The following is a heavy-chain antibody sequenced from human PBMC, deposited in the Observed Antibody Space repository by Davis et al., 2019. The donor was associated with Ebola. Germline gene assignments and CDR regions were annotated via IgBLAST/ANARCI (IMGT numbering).Heavy chain of an antibody. D-gene: IGHD6-6*01. CDR3: VGSRKSIAARDYYGMDV. J-gene: IGHJ6*02. CDR2: IIPILGIA. Sequence: SVKVSCKASGGTFSSYTISWVRQAPGQGLEWMGRIIPILGIANYAQKFQGRVTITADKSTSTAYMELSSLRSEDTAVYYCVGSRKSIAARDYYGMDVWGQGTTVTVSS. CDR1: GGTFSSYT. V-gene: IGHV1-69*02.